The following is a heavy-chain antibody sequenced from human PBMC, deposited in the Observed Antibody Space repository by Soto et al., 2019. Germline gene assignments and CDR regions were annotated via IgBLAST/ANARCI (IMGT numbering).Heavy chain of an antibody. J-gene: IGHJ6*02. CDR3: ARDGVGATRDYYYYGMGV. CDR1: GYTFTSYG. Sequence: GASVKVSCKASGYTFTSYGISWVRQTPGQGLEWMGWISAYNGNTNYAQKLQGRVTMTTDTSTSTAYMELRSLRSDDTAVYYCARDGVGATRDYYYYGMGVWGQGTTVTVSS. D-gene: IGHD1-26*01. V-gene: IGHV1-18*01. CDR2: ISAYNGNT.